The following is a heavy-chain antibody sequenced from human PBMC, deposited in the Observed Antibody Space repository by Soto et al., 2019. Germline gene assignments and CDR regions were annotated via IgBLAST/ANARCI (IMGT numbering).Heavy chain of an antibody. CDR3: ARQFVVVPAAMWANYYYYGMDV. D-gene: IGHD2-2*01. Sequence: PGESLKISCKGSGYSFTSYWIGWVRQMPGKGLEWMGIIYPGDSDTRYSPSFQGQVTISADKSISTAYLQWNSLKASDTAMYYCARQFVVVPAAMWANYYYYGMDVWGQGTTVTVSS. CDR2: IYPGDSDT. J-gene: IGHJ6*02. CDR1: GYSFTSYW. V-gene: IGHV5-51*01.